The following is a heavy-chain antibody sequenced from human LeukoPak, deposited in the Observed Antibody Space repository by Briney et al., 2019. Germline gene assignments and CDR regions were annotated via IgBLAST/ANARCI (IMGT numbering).Heavy chain of an antibody. J-gene: IGHJ4*02. CDR2: IYYSGST. Sequence: SETLSLTCTVSGGSISSYYWSWVRQPPGKGLEWIGYIYYSGSTNYNPSLKSRVTISVDTSKNQFSLKLSSVTAADTAVYYCARGGYDFWSGYYDYWGQGTLVTVSS. CDR3: ARGGYDFWSGYYDY. V-gene: IGHV4-59*01. D-gene: IGHD3-3*01. CDR1: GGSISSYY.